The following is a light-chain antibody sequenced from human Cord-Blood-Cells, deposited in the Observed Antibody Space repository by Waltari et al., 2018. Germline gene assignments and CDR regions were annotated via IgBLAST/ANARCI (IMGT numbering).Light chain of an antibody. CDR1: QSISSY. V-gene: IGKV1-39*01. Sequence: IQMTQSPSSLSASVGDRVTITCRASQSISSYLNWYQQKPGKAPKLLIHAASRLQSGVRSRFSGSGSGTDFTLTSSKLQPEDFGTYYCQQSYSTPRTFGGGTKGEIK. CDR2: AAS. CDR3: QQSYSTPRT. J-gene: IGKJ4*02.